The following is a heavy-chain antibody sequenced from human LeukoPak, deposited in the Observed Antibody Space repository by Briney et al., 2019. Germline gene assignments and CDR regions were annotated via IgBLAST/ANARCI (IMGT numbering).Heavy chain of an antibody. V-gene: IGHV2-5*01. CDR1: GFALRTSGGG. Sequence: SGPTLLNPTPTLTLTCTFSGFALRTSGGGVGWIRQPPGKALEWLSLINWRDDKRYSPSLKSRLTITKDTSKNQVVLTMTNMDPVDTATYYCAHRRIYDSSGYYYTLLDPWGQGTLVTVSS. CDR2: INWRDDK. CDR3: AHRRIYDSSGYYYTLLDP. J-gene: IGHJ5*02. D-gene: IGHD3-22*01.